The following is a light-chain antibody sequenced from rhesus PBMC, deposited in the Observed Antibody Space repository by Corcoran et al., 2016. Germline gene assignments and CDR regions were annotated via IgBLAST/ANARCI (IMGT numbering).Light chain of an antibody. CDR3: QHYYSTPRT. CDR2: EAS. CDR1: QGITND. Sequence: DIQMTQSPSSLSASVGDRVTITCRASQGITNDLAWYQQKPGETPKLLIYEASSLQRGIPSRFSGSGSGTDFTLTISSLQSEDFATYYGQHYYSTPRTFGQGTKVEIK. V-gene: IGKV1-25*01. J-gene: IGKJ1*01.